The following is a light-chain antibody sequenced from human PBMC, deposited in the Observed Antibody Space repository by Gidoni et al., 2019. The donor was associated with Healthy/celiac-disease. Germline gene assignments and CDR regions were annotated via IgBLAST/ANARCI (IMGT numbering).Light chain of an antibody. CDR1: QSISSY. Sequence: DIQMTQSPSSLSASVGDRVTITCRASQSISSYLNWYQQKPGKAPKLLIYAASSLQRGVPSRFSGSGSGTDFTLTISSLQPEDFATYYCQQSYSTSWTFGQGTKVKIK. J-gene: IGKJ1*01. CDR3: QQSYSTSWT. CDR2: AAS. V-gene: IGKV1-39*01.